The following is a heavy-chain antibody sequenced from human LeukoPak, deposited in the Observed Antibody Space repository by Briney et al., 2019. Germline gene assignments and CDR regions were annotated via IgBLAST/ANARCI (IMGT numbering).Heavy chain of an antibody. J-gene: IGHJ4*02. CDR3: AKDFSEGGSYAY. CDR1: GFTFNGYG. CDR2: ISYDGSAK. Sequence: GGSLRLSCAASGFTFNGYGMHWVRQAPGKGLEWVAFISYDGSAKYYADSVKGRFTVSRDNSNDTLFLQMNSLRAEDTALYSCAKDFSEGGSYAYWGQGTPVTVSS. D-gene: IGHD1-26*01. V-gene: IGHV3-30*18.